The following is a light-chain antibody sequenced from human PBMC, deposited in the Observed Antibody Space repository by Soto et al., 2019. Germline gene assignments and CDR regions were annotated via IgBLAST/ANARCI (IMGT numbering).Light chain of an antibody. CDR1: NIESKS. CDR2: HDS. Sequence: SYELTQSPSVSVAPGKTARITCGGNNIESKSVHWYRQKPGQAPVVVIYHDSDRPSGIPERFSGSNSGNTATLTISRVEAGDEADYYCQVWDSISDHWGVFGGGTKVTVL. V-gene: IGLV3-21*04. CDR3: QVWDSISDHWGV. J-gene: IGLJ3*02.